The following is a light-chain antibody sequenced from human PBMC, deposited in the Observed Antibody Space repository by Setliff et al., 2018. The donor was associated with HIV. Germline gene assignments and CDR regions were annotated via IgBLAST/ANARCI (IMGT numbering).Light chain of an antibody. CDR2: AAS. CDR3: QQSYNTPLT. J-gene: IGKJ4*01. V-gene: IGKV1-39*01. Sequence: DIQMTQSPSSLSASVGDRVTITCRASQSISGYLNWYQQKPGKAPKLLIYAASTLQSGVPSTFRGSVSGTDFTLTISGLQLEDFATYYCQQSYNTPLTVGGGTKVDIK. CDR1: QSISGY.